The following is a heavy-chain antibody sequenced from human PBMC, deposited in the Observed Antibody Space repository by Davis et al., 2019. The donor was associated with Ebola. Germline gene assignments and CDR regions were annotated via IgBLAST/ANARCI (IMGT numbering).Heavy chain of an antibody. J-gene: IGHJ4*02. CDR1: GFTLSTYA. CDR2: ISGSGAST. V-gene: IGHV3-23*01. CDR3: ARKTGIAVAGPSYYFDY. Sequence: PGGSLRLSCAGSGFTLSTYAMNWVRQAPGKGLEWVSGISGSGASTYYADSVKGRFTISRDKFKNTLYLQIDSLGAEDTAVYYCARKTGIAVAGPSYYFDYWGQGTLVTVSS. D-gene: IGHD6-19*01.